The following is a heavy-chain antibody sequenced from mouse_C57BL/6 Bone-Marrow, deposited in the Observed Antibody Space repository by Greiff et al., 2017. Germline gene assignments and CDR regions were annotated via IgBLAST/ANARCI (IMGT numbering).Heavy chain of an antibody. CDR3: ARRIYSNCYAMDY. Sequence: EVKVVESGGGLVQPGGSLKLSCAASGFTFSDYYMYWVRQTPEKRLEWVAYISNGGGSTYYPDTVKGRFTISRDNAKNTLYLQMSRLKSEDTAMYYCARRIYSNCYAMDYWGQGTSVTVSS. V-gene: IGHV5-12*01. CDR1: GFTFSDYY. D-gene: IGHD2-5*01. J-gene: IGHJ4*01. CDR2: ISNGGGST.